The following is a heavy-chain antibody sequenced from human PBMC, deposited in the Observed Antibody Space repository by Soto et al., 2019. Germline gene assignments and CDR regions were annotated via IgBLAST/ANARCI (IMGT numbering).Heavy chain of an antibody. CDR2: INPNSGGT. J-gene: IGHJ4*02. D-gene: IGHD1-1*01. CDR1: GYTFSDYY. CDR3: AREPATAKPEGVDF. Sequence: ASVKVSCKASGYTFSDYYIHWVRQAPGQGLEWMGWINPNSGGTKYALKFQGGVTMTRDTSITTAYMELSRLRSGDTAVYYCAREPATAKPEGVDFWGQGTLVTVSS. V-gene: IGHV1-2*02.